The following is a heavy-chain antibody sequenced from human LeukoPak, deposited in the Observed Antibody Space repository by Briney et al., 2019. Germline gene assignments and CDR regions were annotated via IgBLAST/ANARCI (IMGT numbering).Heavy chain of an antibody. CDR2: ISGYNGKT. Sequence: ASVKVSCKASGYTFNTYGITWVRQAPGQGLEWMGWISGYNGKTKYAQKLQDRVTMTTDTSTTTAHMELRSLRSDDTAVYYCARQSPYGDYVIGYWGQGTLVTVSS. CDR1: GYTFNTYG. J-gene: IGHJ4*02. V-gene: IGHV1-18*01. CDR3: ARQSPYGDYVIGY. D-gene: IGHD4-17*01.